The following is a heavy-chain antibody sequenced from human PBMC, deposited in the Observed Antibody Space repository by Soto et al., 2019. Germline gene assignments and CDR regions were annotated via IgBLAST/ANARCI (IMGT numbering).Heavy chain of an antibody. Sequence: QVQLVQSGAEVKKPGSSVKVSCKASGGTFSSYTISWVRQAPGQGLEWMGRIIPILGIANYAQKLQGRVTITADKSTGTAYMEPSSLISADTAVYYCGRSHTSLDYWGQGTLVIVSS. D-gene: IGHD2-2*02. CDR3: GRSHTSLDY. V-gene: IGHV1-69*02. CDR2: IIPILGIA. CDR1: GGTFSSYT. J-gene: IGHJ4*02.